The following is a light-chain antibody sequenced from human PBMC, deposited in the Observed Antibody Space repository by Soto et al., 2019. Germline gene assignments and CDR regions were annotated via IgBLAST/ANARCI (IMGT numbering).Light chain of an antibody. CDR1: QSVRNNY. J-gene: IGKJ5*01. V-gene: IGKV3-20*01. CDR3: HQYGSSP. CDR2: DAS. Sequence: EIVLTQSPATRSLSPGERATISCRASQSVRNNYLAWYPQKPGQAPRLLIYDASNRATGIPARFSGSGSGADFTLTISSIEPEDFAVYYCHQYGSSPFGQGTRLEIK.